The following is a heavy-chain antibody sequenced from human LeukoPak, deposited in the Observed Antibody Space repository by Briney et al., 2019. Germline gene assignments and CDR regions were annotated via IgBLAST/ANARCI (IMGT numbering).Heavy chain of an antibody. J-gene: IGHJ3*02. D-gene: IGHD6-13*01. Sequence: ASMKVSCKASGYTFTSYGITWVRQAPGQGLEWMGWISAYNGNTNYAQNFQGRVTMTKDTSTSTAYMELRSLRSDDTAVYYCARDHSGSPAAFDIWGQGTTVTVSS. CDR3: ARDHSGSPAAFDI. V-gene: IGHV1-18*01. CDR1: GYTFTSYG. CDR2: ISAYNGNT.